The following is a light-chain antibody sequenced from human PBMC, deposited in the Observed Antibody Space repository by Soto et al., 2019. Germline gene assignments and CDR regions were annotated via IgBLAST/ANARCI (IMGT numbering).Light chain of an antibody. CDR2: GAS. CDR1: QSVSSSY. V-gene: IGKV3-20*01. CDR3: QQYGSSRT. Sequence: EIVLTQSPGTLSLSPGERATLSCRASQSVSSSYLAWYQQKPGQAPRLLIYGASSRATGIPARFSGSGSGTAFTLTISRLEPEDFAVYYCQQYGSSRTFDQGTKVEIK. J-gene: IGKJ1*01.